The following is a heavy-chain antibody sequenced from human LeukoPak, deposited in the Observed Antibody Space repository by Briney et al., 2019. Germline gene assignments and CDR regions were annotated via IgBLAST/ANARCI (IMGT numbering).Heavy chain of an antibody. J-gene: IGHJ1*01. CDR2: ISYSGST. CDR1: GDSITSSYF. D-gene: IGHD2-15*01. Sequence: PSETLSLTCTVSGDSITSSYFWGWIRQPPGKGLEWIGSISYSGSTQYNPSLKGRVIISVDTSKNEFSLNLGSVTAADTAVYFCAPYCSGGSCTGYVQHWGQGSLVTVSS. CDR3: APYCSGGSCTGYVQH. V-gene: IGHV4-39*01.